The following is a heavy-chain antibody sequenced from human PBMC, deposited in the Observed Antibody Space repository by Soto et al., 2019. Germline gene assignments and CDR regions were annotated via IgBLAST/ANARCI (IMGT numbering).Heavy chain of an antibody. D-gene: IGHD1-26*01. J-gene: IGHJ4*02. V-gene: IGHV2-5*02. CDR1: GFSLTTDRVG. CDR3: AHAYGGRSLY. CDR2: IYWDDSK. Sequence: QITLKESGPTLVKPTQTLTLTCTFSGFSLTTDRVGVSWIRQPPGEALEWLAVIYWDDSKTYRPSLESRLTITEDTSQNQVALTMTNMDSVDTATYYCAHAYGGRSLYWGQGTLLTVSS.